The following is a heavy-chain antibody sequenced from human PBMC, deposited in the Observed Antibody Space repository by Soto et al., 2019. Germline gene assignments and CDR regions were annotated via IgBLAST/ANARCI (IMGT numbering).Heavy chain of an antibody. J-gene: IGHJ6*02. CDR2: ISGSGGST. CDR3: AKDVQWYHWNYPYGIDV. CDR1: GFTFSSYA. V-gene: IGHV3-23*01. Sequence: GGSLRLSCAASGFTFSSYAMSWVRQAPGKGLEWVSAISGSGGSTYYADSVKGRFTISRDNSRNTLYLQMNSLRAEDTAVYYCAKDVQWYHWNYPYGIDVWGQGTTVTVYS. D-gene: IGHD1-1*01.